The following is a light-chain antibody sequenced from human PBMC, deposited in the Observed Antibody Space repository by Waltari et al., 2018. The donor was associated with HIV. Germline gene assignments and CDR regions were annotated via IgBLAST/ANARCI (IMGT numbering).Light chain of an antibody. CDR2: RNN. CDR3: AAWDDSLSGLHWV. V-gene: IGLV1-47*01. J-gene: IGLJ3*02. CDR1: SSNIGSNY. Sequence: QSVLTQPPSASGTTGQRVTISCSGSSSNIGSNYVYWYQQLPGTAPKLLIYRNNQRPSGVPDRFSGSKSGTSASLAISGLRSEDEADYYCAAWDDSLSGLHWVFGGGTKLTVL.